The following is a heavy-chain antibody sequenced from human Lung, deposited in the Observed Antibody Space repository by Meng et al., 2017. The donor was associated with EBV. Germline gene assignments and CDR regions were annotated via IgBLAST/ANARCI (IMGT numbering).Heavy chain of an antibody. Sequence: QVQLVQSGAEMKKPGXSVKVSCXXSGXXFTSYSFSTYDINWVRQATGQGLEWLGWMNPNSGDTGHAQKFQDILTMTWDTSTTTAYMELSTLISEDTGVYYCATTDRKGAPGALDYWGQGTLVTVSS. J-gene: IGHJ4*02. V-gene: IGHV1-8*01. CDR2: MNPNSGDT. CDR1: GXXFTSYSFSTYD. D-gene: IGHD7-27*01. CDR3: ATTDRKGAPGALDY.